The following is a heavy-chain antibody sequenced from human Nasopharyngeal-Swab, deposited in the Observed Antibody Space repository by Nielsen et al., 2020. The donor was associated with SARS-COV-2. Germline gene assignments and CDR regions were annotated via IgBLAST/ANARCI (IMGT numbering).Heavy chain of an antibody. J-gene: IGHJ3*02. Sequence: WGSLRLSCAASGFTFSDYYMSWIRQAPGKGLERVSYISSSGSTIYYADSVKGRFTISRDNAKNSLYLQMNSLRAEDTAVYYCARGPTYYYGSGSYYNEDAFDIWGQGTMVTVSS. D-gene: IGHD3-10*01. CDR2: ISSSGSTI. CDR1: GFTFSDYY. V-gene: IGHV3-11*01. CDR3: ARGPTYYYGSGSYYNEDAFDI.